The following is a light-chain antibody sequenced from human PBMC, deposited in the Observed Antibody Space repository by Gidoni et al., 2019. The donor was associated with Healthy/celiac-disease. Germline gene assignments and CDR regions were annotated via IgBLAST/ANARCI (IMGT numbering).Light chain of an antibody. Sequence: DIQMTQSPSSLSASVGDRVTIICRASQSISSHLNWYQQKPGKAPNLLIYAASSLQSGVPSRFSGSGSGTDFTLTIRSLQPEDCATYYCQQSHSTPPTFGQGTKVEIK. J-gene: IGKJ1*01. CDR3: QQSHSTPPT. CDR2: AAS. CDR1: QSISSH. V-gene: IGKV1-39*01.